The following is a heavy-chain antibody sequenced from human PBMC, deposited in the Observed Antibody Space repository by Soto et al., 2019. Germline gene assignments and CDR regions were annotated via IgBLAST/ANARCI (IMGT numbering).Heavy chain of an antibody. CDR2: INSDGSGT. J-gene: IGHJ6*02. CDR3: ARGRYYSMDV. CDR1: GFTFSGHW. Sequence: EVQLEESGGDLVQPGGSLRLSCRASGFTFSGHWMNWVRQAPGKGLVWVSGINSDGSGTRYADSVKGRFTISRDNAKNTLYLQMSSLRDEDTAGYYCARGRYYSMDVWGQGTTVAVSS. V-gene: IGHV3-74*01.